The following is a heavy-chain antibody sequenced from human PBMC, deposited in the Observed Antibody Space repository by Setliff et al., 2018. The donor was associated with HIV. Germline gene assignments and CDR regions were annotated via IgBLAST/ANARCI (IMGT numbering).Heavy chain of an antibody. V-gene: IGHV3-7*01. Sequence: PGGSLRLSCAASGFPFSSYWMSWVRQAPGKGLEWVANINEDGSEKYYVDSVKGRFTISRDNAKNSLYLQVNSLRVEDTAVYYCARVVGTRAVDYWGQGTLVTVSS. CDR1: GFPFSSYW. CDR2: INEDGSEK. J-gene: IGHJ4*02. D-gene: IGHD2-21*02. CDR3: ARVVGTRAVDY.